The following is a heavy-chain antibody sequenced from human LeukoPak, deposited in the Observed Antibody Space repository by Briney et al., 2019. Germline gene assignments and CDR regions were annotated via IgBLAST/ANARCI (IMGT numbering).Heavy chain of an antibody. CDR1: GFTFSSYA. Sequence: PGRSLRLSCAASGFTFSSYAMHWVRQAPGKGLEWVAVISYDGSNKYYADSVKGRFTISRDNSKNTLYLQMNSLRAEDTAVYYCARARAYGDCEDYWGQGTLVTVSS. D-gene: IGHD4-17*01. J-gene: IGHJ4*02. V-gene: IGHV3-30-3*01. CDR2: ISYDGSNK. CDR3: ARARAYGDCEDY.